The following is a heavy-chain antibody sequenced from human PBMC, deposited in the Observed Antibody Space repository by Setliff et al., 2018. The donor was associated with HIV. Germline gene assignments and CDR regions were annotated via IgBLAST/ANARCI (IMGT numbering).Heavy chain of an antibody. CDR2: IYPSDGRT. CDR1: GYTFTSYY. V-gene: IGHV1-46*01. D-gene: IGHD1-26*01. CDR3: AREPSGSGNYFYFDY. Sequence: VKVSCKASGYTFTSYYMHWVRQAPGQGLEWMGIIYPSDGRTTYAQEFQGRVTMTRDTSTSTVYMELSSLRSEDTAVYYCAREPSGSGNYFYFDYWGQGTLVTAPQ. J-gene: IGHJ4*02.